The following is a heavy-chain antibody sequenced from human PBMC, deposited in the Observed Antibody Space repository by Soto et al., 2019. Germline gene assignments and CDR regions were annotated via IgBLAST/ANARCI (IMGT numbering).Heavy chain of an antibody. CDR2: IYWDDDK. CDR3: AHTRPPRIFDY. CDR1: GFSLSTSGVG. J-gene: IGHJ4*02. V-gene: IGHV2-5*02. Sequence: QITLKESGPTLVKPTQTLTLTCTFSGFSLSTSGVGVGWVRQPPGKALEWLALIYWDDDKRYSASLESRLTITKDTSKNQVVLTMTNMDPVDTATYYCAHTRPPRIFDYWGQGTLVTVSS.